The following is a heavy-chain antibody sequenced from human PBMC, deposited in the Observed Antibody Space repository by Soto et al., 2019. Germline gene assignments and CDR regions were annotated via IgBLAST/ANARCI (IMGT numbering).Heavy chain of an antibody. CDR2: IYYSGST. V-gene: IGHV4-59*01. J-gene: IGHJ4*02. Sequence: SETLSLTCTVSGGSISSYYWSWIRQPPGKGLEWIGYIYYSGSTNYNPSLKSRVTISVDTSKNQSSLKLSSVTAADTAVYYCATHSYDSSGYYQLRFDYWGQATLVTVS. CDR3: ATHSYDSSGYYQLRFDY. CDR1: GGSISSYY. D-gene: IGHD3-22*01.